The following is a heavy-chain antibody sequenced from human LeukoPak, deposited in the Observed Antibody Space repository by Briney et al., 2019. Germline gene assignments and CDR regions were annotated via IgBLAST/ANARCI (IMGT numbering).Heavy chain of an antibody. J-gene: IGHJ6*02. CDR2: ISAFTGNT. Sequence: ASVKVSCKTSDYSFSSYGFTWVRQAPGQGLEWMGWISAFTGNTTYAQKFQGRVTMTRNTSISTAYMELSSLRSEDTAVYYCALDPYYYYGMDVWGQGTTVTVSS. V-gene: IGHV1-8*01. CDR3: ALDPYYYYGMDV. CDR1: DYSFSSYG.